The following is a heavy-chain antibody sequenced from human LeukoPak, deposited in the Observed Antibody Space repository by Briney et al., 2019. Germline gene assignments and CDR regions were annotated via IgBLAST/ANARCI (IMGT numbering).Heavy chain of an antibody. CDR2: ISSSSSYI. D-gene: IGHD2-15*01. Sequence: GGSLRLSCAASGFTFSTYSMNWVRQAPGKGLEWVSSISSSSSYIYYADSPKGRFTISRDNAKNSLYLQMNSLRAEDAAVYYCAGDMVGGAFDIWGQGTMVTVSS. V-gene: IGHV3-21*01. CDR1: GFTFSTYS. J-gene: IGHJ3*02. CDR3: AGDMVGGAFDI.